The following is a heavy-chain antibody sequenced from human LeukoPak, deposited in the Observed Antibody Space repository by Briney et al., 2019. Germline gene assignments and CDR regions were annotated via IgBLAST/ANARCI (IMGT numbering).Heavy chain of an antibody. CDR1: GFTFSSYS. V-gene: IGHV3-21*01. CDR3: ARDVPSYCSGGSCYKAYDY. J-gene: IGHJ4*02. CDR2: ISNSSSYI. Sequence: GGSLRLSCAASGFTFSSYSMNWVRQAPGNGLEWVSSISNSSSYIYYADSVKGRFTISRDNAKNSLYLQMNSLRAEDTAVYYCARDVPSYCSGGSCYKAYDYWGQGTLVTVSS. D-gene: IGHD2-15*01.